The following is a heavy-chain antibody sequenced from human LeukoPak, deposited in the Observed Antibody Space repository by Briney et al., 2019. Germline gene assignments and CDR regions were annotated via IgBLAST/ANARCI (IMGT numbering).Heavy chain of an antibody. CDR2: ISGSGGST. CDR1: GFTFSSYA. D-gene: IGHD3-3*01. Sequence: GRSLRLSCAASGFTFSSYAMSWVRQAPGKGLEWVSAISGSGGSTYYADSVKGRFTISRDNSKNTLYLQMNSLRAEDTAVYYCAKEGFYDFWSGYSYPLLWGQGTLVTVSS. CDR3: AKEGFYDFWSGYSYPLL. V-gene: IGHV3-23*01. J-gene: IGHJ4*02.